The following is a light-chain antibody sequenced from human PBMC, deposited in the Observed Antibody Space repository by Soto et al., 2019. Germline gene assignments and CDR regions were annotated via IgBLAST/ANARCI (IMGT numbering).Light chain of an antibody. J-gene: IGKJ1*01. CDR1: QGIRND. V-gene: IGKV1-6*01. CDR3: QQHYNYPRT. Sequence: AIQMTQSPSSLSSSVGDRVTITCRASQGIRNDLGWYQQKPGKAPKLLIYAASSIQTGVPSRFSGSGSGTDFTLTISSLEPEDFATYYCQQHYNYPRTFGQGTKVEIK. CDR2: AAS.